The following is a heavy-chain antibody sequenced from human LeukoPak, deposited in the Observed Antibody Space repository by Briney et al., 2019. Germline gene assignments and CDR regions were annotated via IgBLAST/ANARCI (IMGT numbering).Heavy chain of an antibody. D-gene: IGHD2-2*01. CDR1: GFPLSGYS. Sequence: GWSLRLSCAASGFPLSGYSMNWVRPAPGKGLEWVSSIASSTNYIYYADSVKGRFTISSDNARNSLYLQMNSLRAEDTAVYYCVRVGYCSSSTCRNYFDYWGQGTLVTVSS. CDR2: IASSTNYI. CDR3: VRVGYCSSSTCRNYFDY. V-gene: IGHV3-21*01. J-gene: IGHJ4*02.